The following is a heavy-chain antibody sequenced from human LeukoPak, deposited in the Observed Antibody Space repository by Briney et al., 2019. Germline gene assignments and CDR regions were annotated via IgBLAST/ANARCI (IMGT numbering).Heavy chain of an antibody. CDR2: IYSGGST. V-gene: IGHV3-53*01. CDR3: ARGKIVVVPAAISYYFDY. Sequence: GGSLRLSCAASGFTVSSNYMSWVRKAPGKGLEWFSVIYSGGSTYYADSVKGRFTISRDNSKNTLYLQMNSLRAEDTAVYYCARGKIVVVPAAISYYFDYWGQGTLVTVSS. D-gene: IGHD2-2*02. CDR1: GFTVSSNY. J-gene: IGHJ4*02.